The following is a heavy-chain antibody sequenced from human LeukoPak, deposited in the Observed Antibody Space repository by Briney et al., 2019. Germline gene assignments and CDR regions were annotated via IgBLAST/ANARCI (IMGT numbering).Heavy chain of an antibody. CDR2: IYYSGST. Sequence: PSETLSLTCTVSGGSISSYYWSWIRQPPGKGLEWIGYIYYSGSTNYNPSLKSRVTISVDTSKNQLSLKLSSVTAADTAVYYCARLVWKRMNWFDPWGQGTLVTVSS. CDR3: ARLVWKRMNWFDP. V-gene: IGHV4-59*01. J-gene: IGHJ5*02. CDR1: GGSISSYY. D-gene: IGHD6-13*01.